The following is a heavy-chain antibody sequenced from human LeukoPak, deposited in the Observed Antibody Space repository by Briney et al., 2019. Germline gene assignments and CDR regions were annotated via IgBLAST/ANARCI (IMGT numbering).Heavy chain of an antibody. V-gene: IGHV3-49*04. Sequence: PGGSLRLSCTASGFTFGDYAMSGVRQAPGKGLEWGGFIRRKAYGGTTEYAASVKGRFTISRDDSKSIAYLQMNSLKTEDTAVYYCTRGEEMATITTTLDFDYWGQGTLVTVSS. CDR2: IRRKAYGGTT. J-gene: IGHJ4*02. D-gene: IGHD5-24*01. CDR3: TRGEEMATITTTLDFDY. CDR1: GFTFGDYA.